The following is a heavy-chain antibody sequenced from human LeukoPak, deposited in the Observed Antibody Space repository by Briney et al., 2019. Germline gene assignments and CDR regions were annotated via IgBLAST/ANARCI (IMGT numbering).Heavy chain of an antibody. Sequence: GGSLRLSCAASGFSFSNYWMTWVRQAPGKGLERVANIKEDGSDRYYGDSVRGRFIISRDNAKNSLYLQMESLRAEDTALYYCAREVPGAMNAFDIWGQGTMVTVSS. J-gene: IGHJ3*02. V-gene: IGHV3-7*01. D-gene: IGHD2-2*01. CDR3: AREVPGAMNAFDI. CDR2: IKEDGSDR. CDR1: GFSFSNYW.